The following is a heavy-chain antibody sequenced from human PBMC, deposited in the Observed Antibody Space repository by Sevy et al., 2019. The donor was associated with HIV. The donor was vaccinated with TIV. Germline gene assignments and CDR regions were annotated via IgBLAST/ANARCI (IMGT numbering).Heavy chain of an antibody. CDR2: ISSTSSYI. V-gene: IGHV3-21*01. J-gene: IGHJ3*02. CDR3: ARGAGDPVGSLDI. D-gene: IGHD4-17*01. Sequence: GGSLRLSCAASGFTFSLYSMNYVRQVPGRGLEWVSSISSTSSYIFYGASVEGRFTISRDNTKNSLYLQMNSLRAEDTAVYYCARGAGDPVGSLDIWGQGTMVTVSS. CDR1: GFTFSLYS.